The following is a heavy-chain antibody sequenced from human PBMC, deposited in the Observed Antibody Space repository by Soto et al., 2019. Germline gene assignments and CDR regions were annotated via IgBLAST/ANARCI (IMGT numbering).Heavy chain of an antibody. CDR2: IIPIFGTA. V-gene: IGHV1-69*13. CDR1: GGTFSSYA. D-gene: IGHD3-22*01. J-gene: IGHJ4*02. CDR3: ARGKSIGERVVVITTPFDY. Sequence: GASVKVSCKAYGGTFSSYAISWVRQAPGQGLEWMGGIIPIFGTANYAQKFQGRVTITADESTSTAYMELSSLRSEDTAVYYCARGKSIGERVVVITTPFDYWGQGTLVTVSS.